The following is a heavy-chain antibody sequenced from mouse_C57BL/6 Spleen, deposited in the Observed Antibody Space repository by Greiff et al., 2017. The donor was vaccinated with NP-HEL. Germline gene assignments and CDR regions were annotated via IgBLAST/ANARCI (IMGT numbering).Heavy chain of an antibody. V-gene: IGHV1-59*01. CDR2: IDPSDSYT. CDR1: GYTFTSYW. Sequence: QVQLQQPGAELVRPGTSVKLSCKASGYTFTSYWMHWVKQRPGQGLEWIGVIDPSDSYTNYNQKFKGKATLTVDTSSSTAYMQLSSLTSEDSVVYYCARGYYGSSYLYAMDYWGQGTSVTVSS. J-gene: IGHJ4*01. D-gene: IGHD1-1*01. CDR3: ARGYYGSSYLYAMDY.